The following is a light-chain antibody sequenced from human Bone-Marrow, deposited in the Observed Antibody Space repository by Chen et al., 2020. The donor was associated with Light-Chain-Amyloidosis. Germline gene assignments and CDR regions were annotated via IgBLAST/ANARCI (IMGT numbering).Light chain of an antibody. J-gene: IGLJ2*01. CDR3: QSADSSGTYEVI. V-gene: IGLV3-25*03. CDR1: DLPTKY. Sequence: SYVLTQPPSVSVYPGKEARITCSGDDLPTKYAYWYQQKPGQAPVLVIHRDTERPSGISERFSGSSSGTTATLTISGVQAEDEADYHCQSADSSGTYEVIFGGGTKLTVL. CDR2: RDT.